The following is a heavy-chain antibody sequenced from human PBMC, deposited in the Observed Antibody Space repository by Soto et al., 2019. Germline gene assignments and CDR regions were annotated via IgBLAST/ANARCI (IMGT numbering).Heavy chain of an antibody. CDR3: AGQNSIEMSTVWLGFT. Sequence: GASLKISCSGSGYSFSTYWIGWVRQMPGKGLEWMGIIYPGDSETRYSPAFQGQVTISVDKTPSTAYLQCSSLRASDTAMYYCAGQNSIEMSTVWLGFTWGQGPLVTVSS. J-gene: IGHJ4*02. CDR1: GYSFSTYW. V-gene: IGHV5-51*01. D-gene: IGHD4-4*01. CDR2: IYPGDSET.